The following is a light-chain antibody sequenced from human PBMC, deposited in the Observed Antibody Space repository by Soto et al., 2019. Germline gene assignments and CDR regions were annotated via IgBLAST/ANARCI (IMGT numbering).Light chain of an antibody. V-gene: IGLV1-40*01. J-gene: IGLJ1*01. CDR2: GNT. Sequence: QLVLTQPPSVSGAPGQRVTISCTGSSSNIGAPYDVHWYQQLPGTAPKLLIYGNTNRPSGVPDRFSGSKSGTSASLAITGLQAEDEADYYCQSYDRSLSGRVFGTGTKLTVL. CDR3: QSYDRSLSGRV. CDR1: SSNIGAPYD.